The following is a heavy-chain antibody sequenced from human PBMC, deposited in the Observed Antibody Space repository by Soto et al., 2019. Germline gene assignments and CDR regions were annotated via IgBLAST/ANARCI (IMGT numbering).Heavy chain of an antibody. J-gene: IGHJ4*02. V-gene: IGHV4-34*01. CDR1: GGSFSGYY. D-gene: IGHD3-10*01. CDR3: ARGRWFGAFDY. CDR2: INHSGST. Sequence: QVQLQQWGAGLLKPSETLSLTCAVYGGSFSGYYWSWIRQPPGKGLEWIGEINHSGSTNYNPSLKGRVTISVDTSKNQFSLKLSSVTAADTAVYYCARGRWFGAFDYWGQGTLVTVSS.